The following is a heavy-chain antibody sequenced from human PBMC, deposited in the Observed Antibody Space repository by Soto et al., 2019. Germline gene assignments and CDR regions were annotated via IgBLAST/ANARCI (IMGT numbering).Heavy chain of an antibody. D-gene: IGHD3-3*01. J-gene: IGHJ5*02. CDR1: GFSLSTSGAA. Sequence: QINLIESGPTLVKPTQTLTLTCTFSGFSLSTSGAAVGWVRQPPGRALEWLALIYWDGDKRYNASLGNRLTITKDTSMNQVVLTLTNVDSADTATYYCAHRATMTIFGLIIDNGIWFDPWGQGTRVIVSS. CDR2: IYWDGDK. CDR3: AHRATMTIFGLIIDNGIWFDP. V-gene: IGHV2-5*02.